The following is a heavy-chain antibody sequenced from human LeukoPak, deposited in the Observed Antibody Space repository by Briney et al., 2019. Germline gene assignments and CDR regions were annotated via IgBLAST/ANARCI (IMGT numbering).Heavy chain of an antibody. Sequence: PSETLSLTCSVSGGSIFSNTFYWGWVRQPPGKGLEWIGAVYYTGSTYYNSSLKSRLTISVDPSKNHFSLKLSSVSAPDTAVYYCARLPGGVAHTFPWGQGTLVTVSS. CDR3: ARLPGGVAHTFP. J-gene: IGHJ5*02. CDR2: VYYTGST. D-gene: IGHD2/OR15-2a*01. CDR1: GGSIFSNTFY. V-gene: IGHV4-39*02.